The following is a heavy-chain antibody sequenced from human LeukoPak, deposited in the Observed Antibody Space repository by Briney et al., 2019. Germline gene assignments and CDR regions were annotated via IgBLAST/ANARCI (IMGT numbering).Heavy chain of an antibody. CDR1: GFTFSNFA. D-gene: IGHD3-22*01. CDR3: AKGVRSYESGDYGDS. Sequence: GGSLRLSCAASGFTFSNFAMCWVRQAPGKGLYWVSDISGTGDTTYYADSVKGRFTISRDNSKNTLFLQMNSLSVEDTAVYYCAKGVRSYESGDYGDSWGKGILVTVSS. CDR2: ISGTGDTT. V-gene: IGHV3-23*01. J-gene: IGHJ4*02.